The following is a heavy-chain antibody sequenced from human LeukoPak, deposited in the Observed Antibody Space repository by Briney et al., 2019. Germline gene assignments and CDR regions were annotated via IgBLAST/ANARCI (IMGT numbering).Heavy chain of an antibody. D-gene: IGHD3-3*01. J-gene: IGHJ3*02. CDR2: IFYSGNT. Sequence: SETLSLTCIVSGGSISSSSSYWGWIRQPPGKGLEWIGSIFYSGNTYYNPYLKGRVTISVDTSKNQFSLKLSSVTAADTAVYYCARHSGWSGHLDAFDIWGQGTMVTVSS. V-gene: IGHV4-39*01. CDR1: GGSISSSSSY. CDR3: ARHSGWSGHLDAFDI.